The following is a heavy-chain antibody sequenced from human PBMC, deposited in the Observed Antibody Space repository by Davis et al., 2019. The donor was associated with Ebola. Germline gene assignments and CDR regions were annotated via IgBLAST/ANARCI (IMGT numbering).Heavy chain of an antibody. V-gene: IGHV3-73*01. CDR3: TREDGGATME. Sequence: GESLKISCAAPGFTFSGSAMHWVRQASGKGLEWVGRIRSKANSYATAYAASVKGRFTISRDDSNSIAYLQMNSLKDEDTAVYYCTREDGGATMEWGQGTLVTVSA. J-gene: IGHJ4*02. CDR1: GFTFSGSA. CDR2: IRSKANSYAT. D-gene: IGHD1-26*01.